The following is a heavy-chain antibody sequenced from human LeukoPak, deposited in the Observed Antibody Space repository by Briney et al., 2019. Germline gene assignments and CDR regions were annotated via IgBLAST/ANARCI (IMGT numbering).Heavy chain of an antibody. V-gene: IGHV1-8*01. J-gene: IGHJ6*03. Sequence: GASVKVSCKASGYTFTSYDINWVRQATGQGLEWMGWMNPNSGNTGYAQKFQGRVTMTRNTSISTAYMELSSLRSEDTAVYYCARGYYVSGLVIYYYYYMDVWGKGTTVTISS. CDR2: MNPNSGNT. D-gene: IGHD3-16*01. CDR1: GYTFTSYD. CDR3: ARGYYVSGLVIYYYYYMDV.